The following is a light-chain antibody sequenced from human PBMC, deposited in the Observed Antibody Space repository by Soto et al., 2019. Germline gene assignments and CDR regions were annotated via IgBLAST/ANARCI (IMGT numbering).Light chain of an antibody. CDR2: EVS. J-gene: IGLJ1*01. CDR1: SSDVGGYSR. Sequence: QSVLTQPASVSGSPGQSITISCTGTSSDVGGYSRVSWYQHHPGKAPKLIIYEVSDRPSGVSNRFSGSKSGNTASLTISGLQAEDEDDYYCNSYTSSNTRVFGTGTKLTVL. V-gene: IGLV2-14*01. CDR3: NSYTSSNTRV.